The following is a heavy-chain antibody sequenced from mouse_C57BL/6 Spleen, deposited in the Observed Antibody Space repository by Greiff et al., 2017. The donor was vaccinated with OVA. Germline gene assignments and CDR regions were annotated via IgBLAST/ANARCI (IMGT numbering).Heavy chain of an antibody. CDR2: ILPGSGST. D-gene: IGHD1-1*01. V-gene: IGHV1-9*01. CDR3: ARRAYYYGSSYGYFDV. J-gene: IGHJ1*03. Sequence: QVQLKQSGAELMKPGASVKLSCKATGYTFTGYWIEWVKQRPGHGLEWIGEILPGSGSTNYNEKFKGKATFTADTSSNTAYMQLSSLTTEDSAIYYCARRAYYYGSSYGYFDVWGTGTTVTVSS. CDR1: GYTFTGYW.